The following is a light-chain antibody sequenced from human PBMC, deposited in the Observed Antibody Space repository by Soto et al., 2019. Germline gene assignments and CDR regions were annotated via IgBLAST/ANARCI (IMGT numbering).Light chain of an antibody. J-gene: IGLJ2*01. CDR3: QTWGSGIRVV. CDR2: LNSDGSH. CDR1: SGHSSYA. Sequence: QPVLTQSPSASASLGASVKLTCTLSSGHSSYAIAWHQQQPEKGPRYLMKLNSDGSHNKGDGIPDRFSGSSSGSERYLTISSRQSEDEADYYCQTWGSGIRVVFGGGTKLTVL. V-gene: IGLV4-69*01.